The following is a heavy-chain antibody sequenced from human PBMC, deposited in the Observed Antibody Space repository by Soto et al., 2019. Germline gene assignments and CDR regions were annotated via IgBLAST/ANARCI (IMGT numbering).Heavy chain of an antibody. CDR2: IYYSGST. V-gene: IGHV4-39*01. D-gene: IGHD3-3*01. CDR1: GGPISSSSYY. CDR3: ARRVTIFGVVIIESWFDP. Sequence: PSETLSLTCTVSGGPISSSSYYWGWIRQPPGKGLEWIGSIYYSGSTYYNPSLKSRVTISVDTSKNQFSLKLSSVTAADTAVYYCARRVTIFGVVIIESWFDPWGQGTLVTVSS. J-gene: IGHJ5*02.